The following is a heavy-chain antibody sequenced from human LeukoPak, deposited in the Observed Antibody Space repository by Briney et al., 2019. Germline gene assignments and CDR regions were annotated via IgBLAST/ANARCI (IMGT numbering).Heavy chain of an antibody. V-gene: IGHV4-59*01. CDR2: IYYSGST. J-gene: IGHJ2*01. CDR3: ARGGVPAAPQWYFDL. Sequence: SETLSLTCTVSGGSISSYYWSWIRQPPGKGLEWIGYIYYSGSTNYNPSLKSRVTISVDTSKNQFSLKLSSVTAADTAVYYCARGGVPAAPQWYFDLWGRGTLVTVSS. D-gene: IGHD2-2*01. CDR1: GGSISSYY.